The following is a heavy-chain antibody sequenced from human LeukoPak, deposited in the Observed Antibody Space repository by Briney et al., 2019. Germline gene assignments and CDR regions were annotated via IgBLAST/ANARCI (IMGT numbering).Heavy chain of an antibody. CDR2: IYHSGST. CDR1: GGSISSSNW. D-gene: IGHD6-13*01. J-gene: IGHJ4*02. V-gene: IGHV4-4*02. CDR3: ARVLRYRSSWYPRLDY. Sequence: PSETLSLTCAVSGGSISSSNWWSWVRQPPGKGLEWIGEIYHSGSTNYNPSLKSRVTISVDKSKNQFSLKLSSVTAADTAVYYCARVLRYRSSWYPRLDYWGQGTLVTVSS.